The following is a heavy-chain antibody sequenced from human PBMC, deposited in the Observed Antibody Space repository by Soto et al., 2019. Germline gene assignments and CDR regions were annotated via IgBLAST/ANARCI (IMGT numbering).Heavy chain of an antibody. J-gene: IGHJ5*02. Sequence: QVQLVQSGAEVKKPGASVKVSCKASGYTFAGYYIHWVRQAPGQRLEWMGWINPNSGGTKYAQKFQGRVTTTRDTSIRTAYIELSRLTSDDTAMYYCARDGLLVPSTGNYFDPWGQGTLVTVSS. V-gene: IGHV1-2*02. CDR1: GYTFAGYY. D-gene: IGHD5-12*01. CDR3: ARDGLLVPSTGNYFDP. CDR2: INPNSGGT.